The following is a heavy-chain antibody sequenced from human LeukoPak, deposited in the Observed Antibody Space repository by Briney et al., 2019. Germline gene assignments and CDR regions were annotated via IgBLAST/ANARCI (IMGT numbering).Heavy chain of an antibody. CDR3: ARGHTAVTRHFDF. V-gene: IGHV1-46*01. Sequence: GASVKVSCKASGYTFTSYYMHWVRQAPGQGLEWMGIINPSGGSTSYAQKFQGRVTMTRDMSTSTVYMELSSLRAEDTAVYYCARGHTAVTRHFDFWGQGTLVTVSS. CDR1: GYTFTSYY. CDR2: INPSGGST. D-gene: IGHD4-17*01. J-gene: IGHJ4*02.